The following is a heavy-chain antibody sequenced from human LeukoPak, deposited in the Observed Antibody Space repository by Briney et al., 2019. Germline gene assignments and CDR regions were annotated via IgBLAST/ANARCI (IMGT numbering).Heavy chain of an antibody. V-gene: IGHV3-30*02. CDR3: ARNRVGFHYADAFDM. CDR1: GFSLINSD. CDR2: IHYDGSEK. D-gene: IGHD5-24*01. Sequence: GGSLRLSCAASGFSLINSDMHWVRQAPGKGLEWVAFIHYDGSEKRYADSLKGRFTISRDNSENTLYLQMNSLRGEDAAVYYCARNRVGFHYADAFDMWGQGTMVTVSS. J-gene: IGHJ3*02.